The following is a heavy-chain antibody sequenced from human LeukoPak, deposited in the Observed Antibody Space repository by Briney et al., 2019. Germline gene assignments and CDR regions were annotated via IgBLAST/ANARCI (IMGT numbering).Heavy chain of an antibody. Sequence: GASVKSSCKASGYTFTSYGISWVRQTPGQGREWMGWISAYNGNTNYAQKLQGRVTMTTDTSTSTAYMELRSLRSDDTAVYYCARDFYRLGYCSSNSCYNFDYWGQGTLVNVSS. CDR3: ARDFYRLGYCSSNSCYNFDY. CDR2: ISAYNGNT. J-gene: IGHJ4*02. CDR1: GYTFTSYG. D-gene: IGHD2-2*01. V-gene: IGHV1-18*01.